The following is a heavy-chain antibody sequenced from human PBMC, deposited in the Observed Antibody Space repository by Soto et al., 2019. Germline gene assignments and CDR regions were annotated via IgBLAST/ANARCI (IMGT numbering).Heavy chain of an antibody. CDR1: GFTFSRYS. D-gene: IGHD1-1*01. J-gene: IGHJ4*02. CDR2: ISSSSSYI. CDR3: TREVQPVVRREYDY. V-gene: IGHV3-21*01. Sequence: KPGGSLRLSCAASGFTFSRYSMNWVRQAPGKGLEWVSSISSSSSYIYYADSVKGRFTISRDNARNSLFLQMNSLRAEDTAVYFCTREVQPVVRREYDYWGQGTLVTVSS.